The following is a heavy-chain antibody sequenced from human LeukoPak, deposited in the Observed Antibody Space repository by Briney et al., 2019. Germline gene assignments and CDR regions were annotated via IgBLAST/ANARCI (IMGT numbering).Heavy chain of an antibody. CDR2: VSSIGSYI. CDR1: GFTFSDYS. Sequence: GGSLRLSCAASGFTFSDYSMHWVRQAPGKGLEWVSSVSSIGSYIYYADSVKGRFTMSRDNAKNSLYLQMNSLRAEDTAVYYCANETSARNWGQGTLVTVSS. V-gene: IGHV3-21*01. CDR3: ANETSARN. J-gene: IGHJ4*02.